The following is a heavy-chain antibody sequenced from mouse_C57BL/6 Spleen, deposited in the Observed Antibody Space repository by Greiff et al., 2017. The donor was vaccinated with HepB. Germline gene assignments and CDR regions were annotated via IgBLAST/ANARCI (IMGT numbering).Heavy chain of an antibody. V-gene: IGHV5-6*01. CDR3: ARQGYFDY. CDR1: GFTFSSYG. J-gene: IGHJ2*01. Sequence: EVMLVESGGDLVKPGGSLKLSCAASGFTFSSYGMSWVRQTPDKRLEWVATISSGGSYTYYPDSVKGRFTISRDNAKNTLYLQMSSLKSEDTAMYYCARQGYFDYWGQGTTLTVSS. CDR2: ISSGGSYT.